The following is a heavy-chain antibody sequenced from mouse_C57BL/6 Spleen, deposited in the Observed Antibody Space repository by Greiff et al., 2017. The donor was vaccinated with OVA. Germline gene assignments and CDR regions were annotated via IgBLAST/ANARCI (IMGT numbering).Heavy chain of an antibody. Sequence: QVQLQQSGPALVKPGASVKISCKASGYAFSSSWMNWVKQRPGKGLEWIGRIYPGDGDTNYNGKFKGKATLTADKSSSTAYMQLSSLTSEDSAVYFCARGWDGGHYFDYWGQGTTLTVSS. J-gene: IGHJ2*01. CDR2: IYPGDGDT. V-gene: IGHV1-82*01. CDR3: ARGWDGGHYFDY. D-gene: IGHD4-1*01. CDR1: GYAFSSSW.